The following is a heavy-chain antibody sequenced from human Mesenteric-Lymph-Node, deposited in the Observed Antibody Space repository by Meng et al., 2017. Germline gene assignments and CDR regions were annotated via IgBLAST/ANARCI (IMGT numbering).Heavy chain of an antibody. CDR3: ARDLAGLGGY. CDR1: AYTVTDYF. V-gene: IGHV1-2*02. J-gene: IGHJ4*02. Sequence: VHPVQSGAESKNAVASVKVSFQTSAYTVTDYFMNWVRQAPGQGLEWMGWINPKNGDARYSEKVQGRVIMTRDTSISTAYMEVTNLRHDDTAVYYCARDLAGLGGYWGQGTLVTVSS. D-gene: IGHD6-19*01. CDR2: INPKNGDA.